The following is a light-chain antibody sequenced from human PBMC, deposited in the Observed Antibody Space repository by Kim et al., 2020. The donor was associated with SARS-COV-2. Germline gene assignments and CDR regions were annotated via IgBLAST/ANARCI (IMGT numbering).Light chain of an antibody. CDR1: KLGNKY. CDR3: HAWDNNTGV. J-gene: IGLJ3*02. V-gene: IGLV3-1*01. Sequence: SYELTQPPSVSVSPGQAASIPCSGDKLGNKYTSWYQQQPSQSPVLVIYQDNKRPSGIPERFSGSNSGNTATLTISETQALDEADYYCHAWDNNTGVFGGGTQLTVL. CDR2: QDN.